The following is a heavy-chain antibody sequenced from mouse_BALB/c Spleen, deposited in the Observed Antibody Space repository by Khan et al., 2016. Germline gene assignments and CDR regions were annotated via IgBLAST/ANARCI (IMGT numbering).Heavy chain of an antibody. D-gene: IGHD1-2*01. Sequence: QVTLKESGPGILQPSQTLSLTCSFAGFSLSTSGMGVGWIRQPSGKGLEWLAHIWWDDVKRYNPALKSRLTISKDTSSSQVFLKIASVDTAVTATNSSARDSYGYDWYFDVWGAGTTVTVSS. J-gene: IGHJ1*01. CDR2: IWWDDVK. CDR1: GFSLSTSGMG. CDR3: ARDSYGYDWYFDV. V-gene: IGHV8-8*01.